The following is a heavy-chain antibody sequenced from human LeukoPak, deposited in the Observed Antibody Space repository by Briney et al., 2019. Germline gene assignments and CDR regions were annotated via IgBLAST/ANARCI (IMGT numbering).Heavy chain of an antibody. V-gene: IGHV3-23*01. D-gene: IGHD1-14*01. CDR3: GRYLNY. CDR1: GFTFINYA. Sequence: PPGGSLRLSCAASGFTFINYAMNWVRQAPGRGLEWVSSVTGSGRDTYHADSVKGRFTISRDNSKNTLYLQMNSLRAEDTAVYYCGRYLNYWGQGTLVTVSS. J-gene: IGHJ4*02. CDR2: VTGSGRDT.